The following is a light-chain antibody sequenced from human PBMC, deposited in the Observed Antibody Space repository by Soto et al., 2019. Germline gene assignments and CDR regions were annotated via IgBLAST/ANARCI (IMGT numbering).Light chain of an antibody. J-gene: IGKJ2*01. CDR2: LGS. V-gene: IGKV2-28*01. Sequence: DIVMTQSPLSLPVTPGEPASISCRSSQSLLHSNGYNYLDWYLQKQGQSQQLLIYLGSNRASGVPDRFSGSGSGTDFTLKISRVEAEDVGVYYCMQALQTPYTFGQGTKVEIK. CDR1: QSLLHSNGYNY. CDR3: MQALQTPYT.